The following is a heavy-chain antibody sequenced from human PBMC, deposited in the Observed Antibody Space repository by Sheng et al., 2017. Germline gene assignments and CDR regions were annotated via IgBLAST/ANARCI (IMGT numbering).Heavy chain of an antibody. CDR1: GVTVRSDF. CDR3: ARARRLGEVFSGMDV. Sequence: EVQLVESGGGLIQPGGSLRLSCAASGVTVRSDFMSWVRQAPGKALEWVSVIYTGAFGGSIYYGDSVKGRFTVSRDKSKNMLYLQMNSLRAEDTAVYYCARARRLGEVFSGMDVWGQGTTVTVS. J-gene: IGHJ6*02. D-gene: IGHD3-16*01. V-gene: IGHV3-53*01. CDR2: IYTGAFGGSI.